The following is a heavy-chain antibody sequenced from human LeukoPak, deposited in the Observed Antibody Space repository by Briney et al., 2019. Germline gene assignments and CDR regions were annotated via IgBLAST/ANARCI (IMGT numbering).Heavy chain of an antibody. J-gene: IGHJ4*02. CDR1: GFTFSKAW. CDR2: ITGSGGRT. D-gene: IGHD2-2*01. CDR3: AREAGYCSSTSCSGTEYNFDY. Sequence: GGSLRLSCATSGFTFSKAWMSWVRQAPGKGLEWVSVITGSGGRTYNADSLKGRFTISRDNAKNSLYLQMNSLRVEDTAVYYCAREAGYCSSTSCSGTEYNFDYWGQGTLVTVSS. V-gene: IGHV3-21*01.